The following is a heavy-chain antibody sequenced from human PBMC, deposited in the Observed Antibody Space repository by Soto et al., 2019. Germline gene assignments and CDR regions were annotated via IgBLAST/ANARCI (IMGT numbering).Heavy chain of an antibody. Sequence: EVQLLESGGGLVQPGGSLRLSCAASGFTFGSYAMNWLRQAPGRGLEWGSFISGSGRTTYYAVSVKGRLTVSRDNSKNTLYLQMNSRRAEDTALYYCANFRGPSYSYSSMDVWGKGTTVTVSS. J-gene: IGHJ6*03. D-gene: IGHD3-16*01. CDR1: GFTFGSYA. CDR3: ANFRGPSYSYSSMDV. V-gene: IGHV3-23*01. CDR2: ISGSGRTT.